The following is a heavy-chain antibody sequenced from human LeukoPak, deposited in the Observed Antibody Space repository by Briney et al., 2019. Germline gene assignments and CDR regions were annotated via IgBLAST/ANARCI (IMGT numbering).Heavy chain of an antibody. J-gene: IGHJ4*02. Sequence: SETLSLICIVSGGSLSSYSWNWIRQSPGKGLEWVGYISHSGTTSYNSSLKSRVTISVDTSKNQLSLKLTSVTAADTAVYYCARWDDSAWGFGNWGPGTLVTVSS. CDR3: ARWDDSAWGFGN. V-gene: IGHV4-59*08. D-gene: IGHD6-19*01. CDR2: ISHSGTT. CDR1: GGSLSSYS.